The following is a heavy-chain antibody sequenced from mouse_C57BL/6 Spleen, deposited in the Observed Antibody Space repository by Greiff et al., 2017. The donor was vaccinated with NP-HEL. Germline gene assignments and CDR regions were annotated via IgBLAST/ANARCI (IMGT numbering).Heavy chain of an antibody. J-gene: IGHJ2*01. CDR3: ARWNYGNYDFDY. CDR2: IDPSDSET. D-gene: IGHD2-1*01. CDR1: GYTFTSYW. Sequence: QVHVKQPGAELVRPGSSVKLSCKASGYTFTSYWMHWVKQRPIQGLEWIGNIDPSDSETHYNPKFKDKATLTVDKSSSTAYMQLSSLTSEDSAVYYCARWNYGNYDFDYWGQGTTLTVSS. V-gene: IGHV1-52*01.